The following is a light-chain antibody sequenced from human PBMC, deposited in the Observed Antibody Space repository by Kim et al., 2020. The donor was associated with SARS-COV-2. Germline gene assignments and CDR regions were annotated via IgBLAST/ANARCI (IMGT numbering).Light chain of an antibody. CDR2: GTS. CDR1: LSVAENH. V-gene: IGKV3-20*01. CDR3: QQYDRPPYT. J-gene: IGKJ2*01. Sequence: LSPGERAIPSCMASLSVAENHLAWFQQQPGQAPRLLIYGTSSSATGIPDRFSGSGSGTDFTLTISRLEPEDSAVYYCQQYDRPPYTFGQGTKLEI.